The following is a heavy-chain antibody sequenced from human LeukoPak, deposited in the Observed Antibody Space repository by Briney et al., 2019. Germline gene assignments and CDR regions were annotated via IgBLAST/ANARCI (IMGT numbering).Heavy chain of an antibody. CDR1: GYTFTSYG. J-gene: IGHJ4*02. V-gene: IGHV1-3*01. CDR3: ARQDSGTYYDDY. CDR2: INAGTGNT. D-gene: IGHD3-10*01. Sequence: ASVTVSCTASGYTFTSYGISWVRQAPGQRLEWMGWINAGTGNTKYSQNFQDRVTLTRDTSATTAYMELSSLRSEDTAVYYCARQDSGTYYDDYWGQGTLVTVSS.